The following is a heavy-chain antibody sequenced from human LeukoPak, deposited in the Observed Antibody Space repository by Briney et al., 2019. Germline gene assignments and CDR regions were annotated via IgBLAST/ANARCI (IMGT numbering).Heavy chain of an antibody. CDR2: ISGSSSHT. V-gene: IGHV3-11*06. J-gene: IGHJ4*02. CDR1: GFTFSDYY. CDR3: AFDY. Sequence: GGSLRLSCAASGFTFSDYYMTWIRQAPAKGLEWVSYISGSSSHTNYADSVKGRFTISRDDTRNSLYLQMNSLRDEDTAVYYYAFDYWGQGTLVTVSS.